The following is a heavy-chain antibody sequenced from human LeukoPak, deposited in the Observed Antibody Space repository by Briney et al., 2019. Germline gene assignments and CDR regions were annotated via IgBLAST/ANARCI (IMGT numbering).Heavy chain of an antibody. V-gene: IGHV3-30*04. CDR2: ISYDGSNK. CDR1: GFTFSSYS. CDR3: ARESPYYYDSPDAFDI. J-gene: IGHJ3*02. D-gene: IGHD3-22*01. Sequence: GGSLRLSCAASGFTFSSYSMHWVRQAPGKGLEWVAVISYDGSNKYYADYVKGRFTISRDNSKNTLYLQMNSLRAEDTAVYYCARESPYYYDSPDAFDIWGQGTMVTVSS.